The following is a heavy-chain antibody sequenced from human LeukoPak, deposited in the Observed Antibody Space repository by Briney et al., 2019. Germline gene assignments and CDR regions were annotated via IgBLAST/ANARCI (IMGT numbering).Heavy chain of an antibody. V-gene: IGHV4-39*01. CDR2: IYRSGSI. CDR3: ARRRYYDSPGYLD. J-gene: IGHJ1*01. D-gene: IGHD3-22*01. Sequence: KPSETLSLTCTLSGGSVSSSSYYWGWIRQPPGKGLEWIGDIYRSGSIYYNPSLKSRVSMSVDTSENQFSLELTSVTAADTAVYYCARRRYYDSPGYLDWGQGTLVTVSS. CDR1: GGSVSSSSYY.